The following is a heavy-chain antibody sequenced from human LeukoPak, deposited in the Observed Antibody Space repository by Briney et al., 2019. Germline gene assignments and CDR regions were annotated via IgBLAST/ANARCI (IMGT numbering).Heavy chain of an antibody. CDR2: VKSGNYDI. Sequence: GGSLRLSCAASGFTFNTYSMNWVRQAPGKGLEWLSYVKSGNYDIQYADSVTGRFTVSRDSATNSLYLQMNDLKAEDTAVYYCARDSDWAFDYWGQGSLVTVSS. D-gene: IGHD3-9*01. V-gene: IGHV3-48*01. CDR3: ARDSDWAFDY. J-gene: IGHJ4*02. CDR1: GFTFNTYS.